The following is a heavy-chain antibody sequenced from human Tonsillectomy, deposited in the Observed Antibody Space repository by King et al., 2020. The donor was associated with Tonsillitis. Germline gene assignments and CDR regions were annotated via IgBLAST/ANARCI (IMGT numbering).Heavy chain of an antibody. D-gene: IGHD3-10*01. CDR3: ARDSADYSYYYYMDV. V-gene: IGHV3-30*17. CDR1: GFTCSTYA. CDR2: ISYVGTNN. Sequence: VQLVESGGGVVQPGRALRLSCAASGFTCSTYAMHWVRQAPGKGLEWVAGISYVGTNNYYADSVKGRFTISRDNSKNTLYLQMNSLRAEDTAVYYCARDSADYSYYYYMDVWGKGTTVTVSS. J-gene: IGHJ6*03.